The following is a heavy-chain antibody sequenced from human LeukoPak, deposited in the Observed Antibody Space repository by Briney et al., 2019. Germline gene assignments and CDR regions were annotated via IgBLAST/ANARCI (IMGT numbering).Heavy chain of an antibody. V-gene: IGHV4-34*01. CDR2: LNHSGST. D-gene: IGHD3-16*02. J-gene: IGHJ5*02. Sequence: SETLSLTCAVYGGSFSGYYWSWIRQPPGKGLEWIGELNHSGSTNYNPSLKSRVTISVDTSKNQFSLKLSSVTAADTAVYYCARHRRDVWGSYRYHSVAWFDPWGQGTLVTVSS. CDR1: GGSFSGYY. CDR3: ARHRRDVWGSYRYHSVAWFDP.